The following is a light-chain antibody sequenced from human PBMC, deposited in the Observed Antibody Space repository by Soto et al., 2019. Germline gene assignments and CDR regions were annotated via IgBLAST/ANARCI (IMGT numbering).Light chain of an antibody. CDR2: GNS. CDR1: SSNIVAGYD. V-gene: IGLV1-40*01. J-gene: IGLJ2*01. CDR3: QSYDSSLSGPVV. Sequence: QSVLTQPPSVSGAPGQRVTISCTGSSSNIVAGYDVHWYQQLPGTAHKLLIYGNSNRPSGVPVRFSGSKSGTSASLAITGLQAEDEADYYCQSYDSSLSGPVVFGGGTKLTVL.